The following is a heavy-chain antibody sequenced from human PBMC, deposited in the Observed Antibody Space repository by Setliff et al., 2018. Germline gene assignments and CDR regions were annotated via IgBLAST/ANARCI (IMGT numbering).Heavy chain of an antibody. J-gene: IGHJ4*02. CDR3: AKVGIFGGGYFDS. D-gene: IGHD3-3*01. Sequence: GGSLRLSCAASGFSFSSYSMNWVRQAPGKGLEWISYISSSSSIIYYADSVKGRFTISRDNAKNSLYLQMNSLRGEDTAVYYCAKVGIFGGGYFDSWGQGTLVTVSS. CDR2: ISSSSSII. V-gene: IGHV3-48*01. CDR1: GFSFSSYS.